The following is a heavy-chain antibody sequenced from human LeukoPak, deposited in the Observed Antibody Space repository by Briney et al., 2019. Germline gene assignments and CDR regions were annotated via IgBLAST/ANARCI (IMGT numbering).Heavy chain of an antibody. D-gene: IGHD1-7*01. V-gene: IGHV3-53*01. J-gene: IGHJ5*02. Sequence: GGSLRLSCAASGFTVSSKHMSWVRQAPGKGLEWVSIIYSGGGTYYADSVKGRFTISRDNSKNTLYLQMNSLRAEDTAVYYCAKIQETGATWFDPWGQGTLVTVSS. CDR1: GFTVSSKH. CDR2: IYSGGGT. CDR3: AKIQETGATWFDP.